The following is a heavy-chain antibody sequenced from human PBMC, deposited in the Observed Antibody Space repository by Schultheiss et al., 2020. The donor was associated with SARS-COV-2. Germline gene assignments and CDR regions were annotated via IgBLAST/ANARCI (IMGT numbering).Heavy chain of an antibody. D-gene: IGHD2-2*02. CDR3: ARGVVVVPAAITRHYYYYYMDV. CDR1: GGSFSGYY. V-gene: IGHV4-34*01. J-gene: IGHJ6*03. Sequence: GSLRLSCAVYGGSFSGYYWSWIRQPPGKGLEWIGEINHSGSTNYNPSLKSRVTISVDTSKNQFSLKLSSVTAADTAVYYCARGVVVVPAAITRHYYYYYMDVWGKGTTVTVSS. CDR2: INHSGST.